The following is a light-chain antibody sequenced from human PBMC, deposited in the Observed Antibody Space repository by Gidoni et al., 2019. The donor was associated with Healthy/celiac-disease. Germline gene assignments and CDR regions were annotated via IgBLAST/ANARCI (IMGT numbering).Light chain of an antibody. V-gene: IGLV3-19*01. J-gene: IGLJ2*01. CDR3: NSRDSSGNLVV. CDR2: GKN. CDR1: SLRSYY. Sequence: SSELTQDPAVSVALGQTVRITCQGDSLRSYYASWYQQKPGQAPVIVIYGKNNRHAGIPDRFSGSSSGNTASLTITGAQAEDEADYYCNSRDSSGNLVVFGGGTKLTVL.